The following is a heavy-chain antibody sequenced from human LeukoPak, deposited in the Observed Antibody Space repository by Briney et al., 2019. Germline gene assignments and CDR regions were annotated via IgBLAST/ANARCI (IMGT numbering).Heavy chain of an antibody. CDR2: INGDNGNT. J-gene: IGHJ4*02. CDR3: ARSSSGTYHY. V-gene: IGHV1-3*01. CDR1: GYNFPSYT. Sequence: GASVKVSCRTSGYNFPSYTTHWLRQAPGQSPEWMGSINGDNGNTKYSEKSQDRVTFTRDTSASSAYMELSSLRSEDTAVYYCARSSSGTYHYWGQGTLVTVSS. D-gene: IGHD3-10*01.